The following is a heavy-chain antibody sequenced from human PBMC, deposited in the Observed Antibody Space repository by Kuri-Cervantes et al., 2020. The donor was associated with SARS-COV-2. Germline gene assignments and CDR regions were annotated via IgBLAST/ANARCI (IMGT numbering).Heavy chain of an antibody. CDR1: GGSISSDY. J-gene: IGHJ4*02. CDR3: ARGSAAAPTSTVTPGDY. CDR2: MYYSGST. V-gene: IGHV4-59*12. Sequence: GSLRLSCTVSGGSISSDYWSWIRQPPGKGLEWIGHMYYSGSTNYNPSLKSRVTVSVDTSKNQFSLKLSSVTAADTAVYYCARGSAAAPTSTVTPGDYWGQGTLVTVSS. D-gene: IGHD6-13*01.